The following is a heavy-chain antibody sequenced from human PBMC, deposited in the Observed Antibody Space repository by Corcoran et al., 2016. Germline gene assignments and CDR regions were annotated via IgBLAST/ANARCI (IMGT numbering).Heavy chain of an antibody. V-gene: IGHV4-34*01. Sequence: QVQLQQWGAGLLKPSETLSLTCAVYGGSFSGYYWSWIRQPPGKGLEWIGEINHSGSTNYNPSLKSRVTISVDTSKNQFSLKLSSVTAADTAVYYCARYCSSTSCQAPFDYWGQGTLVTVSS. CDR1: GGSFSGYY. CDR2: INHSGST. CDR3: ARYCSSTSCQAPFDY. J-gene: IGHJ4*02. D-gene: IGHD2-2*01.